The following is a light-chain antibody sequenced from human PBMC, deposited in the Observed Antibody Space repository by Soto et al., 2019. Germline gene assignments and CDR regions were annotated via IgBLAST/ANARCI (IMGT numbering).Light chain of an antibody. CDR2: GIS. V-gene: IGKV1-27*01. J-gene: IGKJ1*01. CDR1: QSFSTY. CDR3: QQANSFPQT. Sequence: DFQMTHSPSSLSASVGDRVTITCRASQSFSTYLAWYQQKPGKVPKLLISGISTLQSGVPSRFSGSGSGTDFTLTISSLQPEDSATYYCQQANSFPQTFGQGTKVDIK.